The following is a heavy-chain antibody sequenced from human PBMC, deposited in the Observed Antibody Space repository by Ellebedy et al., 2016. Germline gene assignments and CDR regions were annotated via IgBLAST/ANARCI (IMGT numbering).Heavy chain of an antibody. D-gene: IGHD3-16*01. Sequence: GGSLRLXXAASGFTLSDYSMNWVRQAPGKGLEWVSSITSSSSYIFYADSVKGRFTISRDNAKNSVYLQINSLRGEDTALYYCARGVGGTSLNWFDPWGQGTLVTVSS. CDR2: ITSSSSYI. CDR3: ARGVGGTSLNWFDP. J-gene: IGHJ5*02. V-gene: IGHV3-21*01. CDR1: GFTLSDYS.